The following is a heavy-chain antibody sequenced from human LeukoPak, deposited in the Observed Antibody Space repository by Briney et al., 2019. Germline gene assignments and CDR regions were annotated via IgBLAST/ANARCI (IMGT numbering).Heavy chain of an antibody. CDR3: ARDSSGWYHWFDP. V-gene: IGHV4-34*01. J-gene: IGHJ5*02. CDR2: INHNEFT. D-gene: IGHD6-19*01. CDR1: GGSFTTYY. Sequence: SETLSLTCAVYGGSFTTYYWSWIRQPPGKGLEWIGEINHNEFTNYNPSLKSRVTISVDTSKNQFSLKLSSVTAADTAVYYCARDSSGWYHWFDPWGQGTLVTVSS.